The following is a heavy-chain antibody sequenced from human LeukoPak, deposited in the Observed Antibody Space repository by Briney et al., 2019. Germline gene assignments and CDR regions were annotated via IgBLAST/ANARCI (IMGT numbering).Heavy chain of an antibody. CDR2: IYHSGGT. Sequence: SETLSLTCTVSGYSISSGYYWGWIRQPPGRGLEWIGSIYHSGGTYYNPSLKSRVTISVDTSKNQFSLKLSSVTAADTAVYYCARGGGVVISPWGQGTLVTVSS. J-gene: IGHJ5*02. D-gene: IGHD3-3*01. CDR3: ARGGGVVISP. CDR1: GYSISSGYY. V-gene: IGHV4-38-2*02.